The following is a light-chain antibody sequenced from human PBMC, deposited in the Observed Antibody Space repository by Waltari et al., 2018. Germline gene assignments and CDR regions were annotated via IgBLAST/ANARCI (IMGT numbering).Light chain of an antibody. J-gene: IGLJ1*01. CDR1: ASDIGNYDH. CDR3: KSFTNRLTYV. CDR2: DVA. V-gene: IGLV2-14*03. Sequence: QSALTQPASVSGSPGQSITISCTGTASDIGNYDHVSWYQQHPGKAPKLIMYDVANRPSGVSGRFSGTKSGNTASLTSSGLQAEDEADYYCKSFTNRLTYVFGSGTKVSV.